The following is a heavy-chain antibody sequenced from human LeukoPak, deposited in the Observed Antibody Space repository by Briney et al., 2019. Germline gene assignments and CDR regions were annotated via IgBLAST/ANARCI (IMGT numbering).Heavy chain of an antibody. CDR2: IGSSSDYI. CDR1: GFTFSDYY. D-gene: IGHD6-19*01. Sequence: PGGSLRLSCAASGFTFSDYYMSWIRQAPGKGLEWVSFIGSSSDYIYYADSVKGRFTISRDNAKKSLYLQMNSLRAEDTAVYYCARVVFSSRAPNMDVWGKGTTVTVSS. J-gene: IGHJ6*04. V-gene: IGHV3-11*06. CDR3: ARVVFSSRAPNMDV.